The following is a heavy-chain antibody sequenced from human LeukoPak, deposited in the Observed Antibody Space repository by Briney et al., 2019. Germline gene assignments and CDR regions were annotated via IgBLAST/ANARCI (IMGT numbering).Heavy chain of an antibody. CDR2: ISGSGGST. Sequence: GGSLRLSCAASGFSFSSYSMSWVRQAPGKGLEWVSVISGSGGSTYSADSVKGRFTISRDNSKNTLYLQMNSLRAEDTAVYFCAKSQDGGRLFHFDYWGQGTLVTVSS. CDR1: GFSFSSYS. V-gene: IGHV3-23*01. D-gene: IGHD1-26*01. CDR3: AKSQDGGRLFHFDY. J-gene: IGHJ4*02.